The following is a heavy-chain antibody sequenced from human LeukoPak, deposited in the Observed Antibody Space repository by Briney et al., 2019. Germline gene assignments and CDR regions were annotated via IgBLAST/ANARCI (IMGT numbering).Heavy chain of an antibody. CDR2: ISWDGGST. CDR1: GFTFDDYT. V-gene: IGHV3-43*01. D-gene: IGHD7-27*01. CDR3: AKDANRGTYYFDY. J-gene: IGHJ4*02. Sequence: PGGSLRLSCAASGFTFDDYTMRWVRQAPGKGLEWVSLISWDGGSTYYADSVKGRFTISRDNSKNSLYLQMNSLRTEDTALYYCAKDANRGTYYFDYWGQGTLVTVSS.